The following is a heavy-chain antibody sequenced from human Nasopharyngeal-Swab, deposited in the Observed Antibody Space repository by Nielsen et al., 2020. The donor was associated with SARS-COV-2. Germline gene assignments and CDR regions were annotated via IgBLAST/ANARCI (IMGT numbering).Heavy chain of an antibody. CDR1: GFTFSSYG. CDR3: ARDKGITMVRGVIINEAFDI. V-gene: IGHV3-33*01. J-gene: IGHJ3*02. CDR2: IWYDGSNK. Sequence: GESLKISCAASGFTFSSYGMHWVRQAPGKGLEWVAVIWYDGSNKYYADSVKGRFTISRDNSKNTLYLQMNSLRAEDTAVYYCARDKGITMVRGVIINEAFDIWGQGTMVTVSS. D-gene: IGHD3-10*01.